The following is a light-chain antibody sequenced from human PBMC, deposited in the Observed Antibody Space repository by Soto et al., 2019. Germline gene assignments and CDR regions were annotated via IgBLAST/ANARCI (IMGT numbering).Light chain of an antibody. J-gene: IGKJ5*01. Sequence: EIVMTHSPATLSVSPGETSTLSCRASQSVSSNLAWYQQKPSQAPRLLIYGASSRATGIPDRFSGSGSGTEFTLTISSLQSEDFAVYYCQQYHNWPITFGQGTRLEIK. CDR1: QSVSSN. CDR3: QQYHNWPIT. CDR2: GAS. V-gene: IGKV3D-15*01.